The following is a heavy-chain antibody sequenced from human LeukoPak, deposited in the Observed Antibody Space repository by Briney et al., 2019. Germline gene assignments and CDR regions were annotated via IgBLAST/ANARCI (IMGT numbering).Heavy chain of an antibody. CDR3: AKDSGFGELFSSGMDV. J-gene: IGHJ6*04. CDR1: GFTFDDYA. Sequence: GGSLRLSCAASGFTFDDYAMHWVRQAPGKGLEWVSLISWDGGSTYYADSVKGRFTISRDNSKNSLYPQMNSLRAEDTALYYCAKDSGFGELFSSGMDVWGRGTTVTVSS. V-gene: IGHV3-43D*04. D-gene: IGHD3-10*01. CDR2: ISWDGGST.